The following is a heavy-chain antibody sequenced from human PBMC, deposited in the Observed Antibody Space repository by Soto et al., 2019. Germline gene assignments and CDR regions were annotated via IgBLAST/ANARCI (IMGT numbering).Heavy chain of an antibody. V-gene: IGHV4-39*01. CDR1: GGSISTSGYF. J-gene: IGHJ5*02. CDR3: ATSNWFDP. CDR2: IYYSGST. Sequence: QLQLQESGPGLVKPSETLSITCTVSGGSISTSGYFWGWIRQPPGKGLEWIGTIYYSGSTYYNPCLKSRVSISVDTSKNQFSLKLSSVTAAVTVVYYSATSNWFDPWGQRFRVTVS. D-gene: IGHD4-4*01.